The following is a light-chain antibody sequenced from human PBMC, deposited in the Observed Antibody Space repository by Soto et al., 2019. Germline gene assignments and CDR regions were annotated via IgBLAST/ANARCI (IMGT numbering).Light chain of an antibody. V-gene: IGKV3-15*01. CDR2: GAS. CDR1: QSVSSN. Sequence: EIVMMQTQGNLSVSGGNRDTRSCMASQSVSSNLAWYQQKPGQAPRLLIYGASTRATGIPARFSGSGSGTEFTLTIRSLQSEDFAVYYCQQYNNWPQWTFGQGNKVDIK. J-gene: IGKJ1*01. CDR3: QQYNNWPQWT.